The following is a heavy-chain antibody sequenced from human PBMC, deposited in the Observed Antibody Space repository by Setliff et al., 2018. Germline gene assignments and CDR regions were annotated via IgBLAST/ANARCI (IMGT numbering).Heavy chain of an antibody. Sequence: GGSLRLSCAASGFTFSSYGMHWVRQAPGKGLEWVAVISYDGSNKYYADSVKGRFTISRDNAKNSLYLQMNSLRAEDTAVYYCARDYGSGSIAPYYYYYGMDVWGQGTTVTVSS. J-gene: IGHJ6*02. V-gene: IGHV3-30*03. D-gene: IGHD3-10*01. CDR2: ISYDGSNK. CDR3: ARDYGSGSIAPYYYYYGMDV. CDR1: GFTFSSYG.